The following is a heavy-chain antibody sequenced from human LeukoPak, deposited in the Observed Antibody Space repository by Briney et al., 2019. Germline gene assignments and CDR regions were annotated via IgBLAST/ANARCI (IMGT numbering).Heavy chain of an antibody. Sequence: SETLSLTCTVSGGSISSYYWSWIRQPPGKGLEWIGYIYHSGSTYYNPSLKSRVTISVDRSKNQFSLKLSSVTAADTAVYYCARIDSSRDAFDIWGQGTMVTVSS. CDR1: GGSISSYY. CDR3: ARIDSSRDAFDI. CDR2: IYHSGST. J-gene: IGHJ3*02. D-gene: IGHD3-22*01. V-gene: IGHV4-59*12.